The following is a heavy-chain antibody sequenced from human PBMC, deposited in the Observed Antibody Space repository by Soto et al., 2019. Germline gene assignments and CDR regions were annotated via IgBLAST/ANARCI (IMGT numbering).Heavy chain of an antibody. CDR2: ISWDGGST. D-gene: IGHD2-2*01. CDR1: GFTFDDYT. CDR3: AKDISSGTSCCDY. V-gene: IGHV3-43*01. J-gene: IGHJ4*02. Sequence: GGSLRLSCAASGFTFDDYTMHWVRQAPGKGLEWVSLISWDGGSTYYADSVKGRFTISRDNSKNSLYLQMNSLRTEDTALYYCAKDISSGTSCCDYWGQGTLVTVSS.